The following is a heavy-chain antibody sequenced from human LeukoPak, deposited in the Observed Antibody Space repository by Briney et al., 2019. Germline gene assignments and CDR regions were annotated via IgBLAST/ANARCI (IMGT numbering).Heavy chain of an antibody. CDR1: GFTFDDYA. D-gene: IGHD2-2*01. J-gene: IGHJ4*02. CDR3: AKGGYCSSTSCYNAMWY. Sequence: PGRSLRLSCAASGFTFDDYAMHWVRQAPGKGLEWVSGISWNSGSIGYADSVKGRLTISRDNAKNSLYLQMNSLRAEDTALYYCAKGGYCSSTSCYNAMWYWGQGTLVTVSS. CDR2: ISWNSGSI. V-gene: IGHV3-9*01.